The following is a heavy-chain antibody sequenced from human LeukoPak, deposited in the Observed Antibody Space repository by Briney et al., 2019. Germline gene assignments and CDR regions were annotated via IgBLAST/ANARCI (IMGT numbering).Heavy chain of an antibody. D-gene: IGHD6-19*01. J-gene: IGHJ4*02. CDR3: ARDLDDSSGFDY. Sequence: SVKVSCKASGGTFSSYAISWVRQAPGQGLEWMGRIIPIFGTANYAQKFQGRVTITTDESTSTAYMELSNLRSEDTAVYYCARDLDDSSGFDYWGQGTLVTVSS. CDR1: GGTFSSYA. CDR2: IIPIFGTA. V-gene: IGHV1-69*05.